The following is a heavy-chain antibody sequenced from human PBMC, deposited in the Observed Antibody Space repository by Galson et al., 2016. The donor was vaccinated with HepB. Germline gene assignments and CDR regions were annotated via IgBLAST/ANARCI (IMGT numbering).Heavy chain of an antibody. Sequence: SLRLSCAASGFTFSTYWMHWVRQAPGKGPVWVSRISSDGSSTVYADSVKGRFTISRDNAKNTLLLQMNSLRAEATAGYYCARGMGRRGRFYYPYARDVWGQGTTVTVSS. CDR2: ISSDGSST. CDR3: ARGMGRRGRFYYPYARDV. J-gene: IGHJ6*02. V-gene: IGHV3-74*01. CDR1: GFTFSTYW. D-gene: IGHD3-16*01.